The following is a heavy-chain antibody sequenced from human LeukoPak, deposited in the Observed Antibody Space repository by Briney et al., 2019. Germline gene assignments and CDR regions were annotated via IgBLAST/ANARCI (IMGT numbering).Heavy chain of an antibody. V-gene: IGHV1-69*13. CDR3: ARVRNYYDSSGYPDY. Sequence: SVKVSCKASGFTFTSSAVQWVRQARGQRLEWMGGIIPIFGTANYAQKFQGRVTITADESTSTAYMELSSLRSEDTAVYYCARVRNYYDSSGYPDYWGQGTLVTVSS. CDR2: IIPIFGTA. J-gene: IGHJ4*02. CDR1: GFTFTSSA. D-gene: IGHD3-22*01.